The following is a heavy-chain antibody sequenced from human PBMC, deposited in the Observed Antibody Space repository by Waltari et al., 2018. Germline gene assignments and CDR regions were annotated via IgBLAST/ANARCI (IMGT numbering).Heavy chain of an antibody. CDR1: GFHFSSSA. CDR3: AKIAAPNEARRYYYYYMDV. Sequence: EVQLLESGGGLVQPGGSLRLSCADSGFHFSSSAMTWVRRAPGKGLEWVSAISGSGGSTYYADSVKGRFTISRDNSKNTLYLQMNSLRAEDTAVYYCAKIAAPNEARRYYYYYMDVWGKGTTVTISS. V-gene: IGHV3-23*01. J-gene: IGHJ6*03. D-gene: IGHD6-13*01. CDR2: ISGSGGST.